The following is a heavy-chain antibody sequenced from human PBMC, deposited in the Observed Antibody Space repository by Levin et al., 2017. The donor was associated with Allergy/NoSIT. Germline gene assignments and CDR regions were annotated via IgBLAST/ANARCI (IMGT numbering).Heavy chain of an antibody. CDR2: ISPSGDDT. CDR3: AKDTNWASDY. Sequence: GGSLRLSCKASGYTFSSHHMHWVRQAPGQGLEWMGIISPSGDDTRSAQKFQGRVTMTRDTSMSTAYMELSSLTSEDTAVYYCAKDTNWASDYWGQGTLVTVSS. V-gene: IGHV1-46*01. J-gene: IGHJ4*02. D-gene: IGHD7-27*01. CDR1: GYTFSSHH.